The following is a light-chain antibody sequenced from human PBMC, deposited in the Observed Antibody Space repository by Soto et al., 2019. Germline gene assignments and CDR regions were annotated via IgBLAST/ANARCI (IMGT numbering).Light chain of an antibody. V-gene: IGLV2-14*01. CDR2: EVS. Sequence: QSVLTQPASVSGSPGQSITISCTGTSSDVGGYNYVSWYQQHPGKAPKLMIYEVSNRPSGVSNRFSGSKSGNTASLTISGLQAEDEADYYCSSYTSSRFYVFGNGTKVT. CDR1: SSDVGGYNY. J-gene: IGLJ1*01. CDR3: SSYTSSRFYV.